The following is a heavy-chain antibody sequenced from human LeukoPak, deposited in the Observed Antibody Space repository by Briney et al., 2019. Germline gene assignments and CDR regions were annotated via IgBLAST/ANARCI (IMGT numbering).Heavy chain of an antibody. Sequence: ASVKVSCKASGYTFTSYGISWVRQAPGQGLEWMGWISAYNGNTNYAQKLQGRVTMTTDTSTSTAYMELRSLRSDDTAVYYCARVLGIQLWLKYFDYWGQGTLVTVSS. J-gene: IGHJ4*02. D-gene: IGHD5-18*01. CDR1: GYTFTSYG. CDR2: ISAYNGNT. CDR3: ARVLGIQLWLKYFDY. V-gene: IGHV1-18*01.